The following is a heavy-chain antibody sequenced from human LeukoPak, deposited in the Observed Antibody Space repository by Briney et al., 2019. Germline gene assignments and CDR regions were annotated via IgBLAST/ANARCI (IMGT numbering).Heavy chain of an antibody. J-gene: IGHJ4*02. CDR2: IYSGGSP. CDR1: GFTFTNYF. CDR3: ARHYGSGFDY. D-gene: IGHD4-17*01. V-gene: IGHV3-66*04. Sequence: QPGGSLRLSCAASGFTFTNYFMSWVRQAPGKGLEWVSLIYSGGSPYYADSVKGRFTNSRDNSKNTLYLQMNSLRAEDTAVYYCARHYGSGFDYWGQGTLVTVSS.